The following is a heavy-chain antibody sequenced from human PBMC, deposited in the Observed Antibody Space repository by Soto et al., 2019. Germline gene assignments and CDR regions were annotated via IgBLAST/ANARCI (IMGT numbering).Heavy chain of an antibody. CDR2: IYYSGST. Sequence: GRPSETLSLTCTVSGGSISSYYWSWIRQPPGKGLEWIGYIYYSGSTNYNPSLKSRVTISVDTSKNQFSLKLSSVTAADTAVYYCARVGGGSYSTTYYYYGMDVWGQGTTVTVSS. J-gene: IGHJ6*02. CDR3: ARVGGGSYSTTYYYYGMDV. V-gene: IGHV4-59*01. D-gene: IGHD1-26*01. CDR1: GGSISSYY.